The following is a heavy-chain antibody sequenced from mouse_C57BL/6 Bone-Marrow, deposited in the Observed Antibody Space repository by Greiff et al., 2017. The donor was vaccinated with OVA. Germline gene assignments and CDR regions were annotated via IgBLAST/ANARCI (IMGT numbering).Heavy chain of an antibody. J-gene: IGHJ3*01. CDR2: IFPGSGST. CDR1: GYTFTDYY. Sequence: VQLQQSGPELVKPGASVKISCKASGYTFTDYYINWVKQRPGQGLEWIGWIFPGSGSTYYNEKFKGKATLTVDKSSSTAYMLLSSLTSEDSAVYFCAREPHYYGSSPWFAYWGQGTLVTVSA. V-gene: IGHV1-75*01. D-gene: IGHD1-1*01. CDR3: AREPHYYGSSPWFAY.